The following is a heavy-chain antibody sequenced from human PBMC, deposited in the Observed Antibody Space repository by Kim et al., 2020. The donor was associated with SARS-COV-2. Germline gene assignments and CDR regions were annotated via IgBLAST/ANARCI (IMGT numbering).Heavy chain of an antibody. Sequence: SETLSLTCTVSGGSISSGSYYWSWIRQPAGKGLEWIGRIYTSGSTNYNPSLKSRVTISVDTSKNQFSLKLSSVTAADTAVYYCAGSGGYYYGSSATDDAFDIWGQGTMVTVSS. J-gene: IGHJ3*02. V-gene: IGHV4-61*02. D-gene: IGHD3-10*01. CDR1: GGSISSGSYY. CDR2: IYTSGST. CDR3: AGSGGYYYGSSATDDAFDI.